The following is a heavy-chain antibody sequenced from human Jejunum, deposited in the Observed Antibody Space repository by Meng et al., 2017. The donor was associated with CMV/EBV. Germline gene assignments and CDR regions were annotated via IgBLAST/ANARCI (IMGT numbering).Heavy chain of an antibody. D-gene: IGHD3-10*01. CDR1: GYTFASNG. CDR2: FVNNVDT. J-gene: IGHJ4*02. Sequence: LLQVAGEGKEPGCASGFRSEASGYTFASNGISWLRQPPGQGLEWVGWFVNNVDTYSAQKFHGRVTMTTATHTSTDLMELRSLRSDDTAVYYCARGTPGRSYSDYWGQGTLVTVSS. CDR3: ARGTPGRSYSDY. V-gene: IGHV1-18*01.